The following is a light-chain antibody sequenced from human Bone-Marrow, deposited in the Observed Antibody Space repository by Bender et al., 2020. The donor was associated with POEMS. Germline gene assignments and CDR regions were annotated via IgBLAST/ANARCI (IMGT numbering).Light chain of an antibody. CDR3: ASYGRGITPCYV. Sequence: QSALTQPASVSGSPGQSITISCAGTSTDVGGYNLVSWYQHHPDKAPKLIIYEGSKRPSGVSNRFSGSKSGNTASLTVSGLQAEDEADYYCASYGRGITPCYVFGTGTKVTVL. CDR2: EGS. V-gene: IGLV2-14*02. J-gene: IGLJ1*01. CDR1: STDVGGYNL.